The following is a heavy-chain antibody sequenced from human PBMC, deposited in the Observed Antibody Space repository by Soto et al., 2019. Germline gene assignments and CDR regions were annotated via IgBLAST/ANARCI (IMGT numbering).Heavy chain of an antibody. Sequence: QITLKESGPPLVKPTQTLTLTCTFSGFSLSTSGVGVGWIRQPPGKALEWLALIYWDDDKRYSPSLRSRLTITKDTSKNQVVLKMTNIDPVDTATYHCAHRPRFGEFRADFDYWGQGTLVTVSS. CDR3: AHRPRFGEFRADFDY. V-gene: IGHV2-5*02. CDR1: GFSLSTSGVG. J-gene: IGHJ4*02. D-gene: IGHD3-10*01. CDR2: IYWDDDK.